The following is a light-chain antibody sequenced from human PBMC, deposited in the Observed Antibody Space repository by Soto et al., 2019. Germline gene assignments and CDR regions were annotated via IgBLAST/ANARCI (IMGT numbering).Light chain of an antibody. Sequence: QSALTQPASVSGSPGQSITISCTGTSSDVGGYNYVSWYQQHPGNAPRLMIYEVNNRPSGVPNRFSGSKSGNTASLTISGLQAEDEADYYCSSKTSSRTPFVFGAGTKVPV. CDR2: EVN. V-gene: IGLV2-14*01. CDR1: SSDVGGYNY. J-gene: IGLJ1*01. CDR3: SSKTSSRTPFV.